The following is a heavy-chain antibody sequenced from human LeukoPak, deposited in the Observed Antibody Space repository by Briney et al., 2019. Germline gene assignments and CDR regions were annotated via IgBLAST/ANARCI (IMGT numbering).Heavy chain of an antibody. J-gene: IGHJ6*03. CDR2: INWNGGST. V-gene: IGHV3-20*04. CDR3: AREFYDSSGYYYYYYYMDV. D-gene: IGHD3-22*01. Sequence: GGPLRLSCAASGFTFDDYGMSWVRQAPGKGLEWVSGINWNGGSTGYADSVKGRFTISRDNAKNSLYLQMNSLRAEDTALYYCAREFYDSSGYYYYYYYMDVWGEGTTVTVSS. CDR1: GFTFDDYG.